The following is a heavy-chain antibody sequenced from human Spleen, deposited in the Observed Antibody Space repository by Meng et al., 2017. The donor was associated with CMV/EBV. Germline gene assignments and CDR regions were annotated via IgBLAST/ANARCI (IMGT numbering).Heavy chain of an antibody. D-gene: IGHD2-15*01. V-gene: IGHV3-66*02. CDR3: ARARSLFYYGMDV. J-gene: IGHJ6*02. CDR2: MYAGGNT. CDR1: GFTVNSNY. Sequence: GESLKISCAASGFTVNSNYMIWVRQAPGKGLEWVSVMYAGGNTYYADSVTGRFTISRDISRNTVYLQMNTLRAEDTALYYCARARSLFYYGMDVWGQGTTVTVSS.